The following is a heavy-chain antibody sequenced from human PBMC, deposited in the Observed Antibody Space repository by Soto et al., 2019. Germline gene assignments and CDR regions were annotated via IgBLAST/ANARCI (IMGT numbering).Heavy chain of an antibody. CDR1: GYTFTGYY. V-gene: IGHV1-2*02. D-gene: IGHD2-15*01. Sequence: QVHLVQSGAEVKNPGASMKVSCQASGYTFTGYYLHWVRRAPGRGLEWMGWMNPKSGVTVYSEQFQGRIAMTRDTSITSAYLELSGLNSDDPAVSYWPRDAEVVVPSSLSDPYGWFDPWGQGTLVTVSS. J-gene: IGHJ5*02. CDR2: MNPKSGVT. CDR3: PRDAEVVVPSSLSDPYGWFDP.